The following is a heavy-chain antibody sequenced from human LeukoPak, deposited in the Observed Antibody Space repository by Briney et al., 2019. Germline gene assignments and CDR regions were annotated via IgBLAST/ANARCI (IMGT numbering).Heavy chain of an antibody. D-gene: IGHD6-19*01. CDR1: GGSISSSSYY. CDR3: AGYSSGWIDY. V-gene: IGHV4-39*01. J-gene: IGHJ4*02. CDR2: IYYSGST. Sequence: SETLSLTCTVSGGSISSSSYYWGWIRQPPGKGLEWIGSIYYSGSTYYNPSLKSRVTISVDTSKNQFSLKLSSVTAADTAVYYCAGYSSGWIDYWGQGTLVIVSS.